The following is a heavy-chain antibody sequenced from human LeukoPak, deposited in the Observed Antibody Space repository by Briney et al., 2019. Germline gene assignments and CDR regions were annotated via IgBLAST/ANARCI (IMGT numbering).Heavy chain of an antibody. CDR3: AREMEDSSPGWWYFDL. Sequence: KPSETLSLTCAVSGYSISSGYYWGWIRQPPGKGLEWIGSIYLSGSTYYNPSLKSRVTISVDTSKNQFSLKLSSVTAADTAVYYCAREMEDSSPGWWYFDLWGRGTLVTVSS. CDR2: IYLSGST. J-gene: IGHJ2*01. D-gene: IGHD6-13*01. V-gene: IGHV4-38-2*02. CDR1: GYSISSGYY.